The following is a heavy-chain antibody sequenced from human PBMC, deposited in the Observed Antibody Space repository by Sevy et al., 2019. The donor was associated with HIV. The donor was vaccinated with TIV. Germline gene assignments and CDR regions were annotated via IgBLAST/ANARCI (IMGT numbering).Heavy chain of an antibody. CDR1: GDSFSGYT. CDR3: ARASSCGGDCYYLQY. CDR2: IIPISGPAGPT. J-gene: IGHJ1*01. D-gene: IGHD2-21*02. Sequence: ASVKVSCKSSGDSFSGYTIIWVRQAPGQGLEWMGGIIPISGPAGPTNSAQNSQDRATITADISTHTAYMELSSLRSEDTALYFCARASSCGGDCYYLQYWGQGTLVTVSS. V-gene: IGHV1-69*06.